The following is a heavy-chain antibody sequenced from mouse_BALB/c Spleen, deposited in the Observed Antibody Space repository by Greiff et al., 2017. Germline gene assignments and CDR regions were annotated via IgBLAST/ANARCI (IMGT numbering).Heavy chain of an antibody. Sequence: VQLQQSGPELMKPGASVKISCKASGYSFTSYYMHWVKQSHGKSLEWIGYIDPFNGGTSYNQKFKDKATLTADKSSSTAYMQLSSLTSEDSAVYYCAREGLPFAYWGQGTLVTVSA. D-gene: IGHD2-2*01. V-gene: IGHV1S135*01. J-gene: IGHJ3*01. CDR1: GYSFTSYY. CDR2: IDPFNGGT. CDR3: AREGLPFAY.